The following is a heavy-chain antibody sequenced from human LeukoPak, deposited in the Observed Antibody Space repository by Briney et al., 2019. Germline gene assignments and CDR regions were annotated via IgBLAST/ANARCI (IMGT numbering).Heavy chain of an antibody. CDR2: LKEDGTKK. D-gene: IGHD3-22*01. V-gene: IGHV3-7*03. CDR3: ATPLDYYDSSGYHQGGD. CDR1: GFTFSRHW. J-gene: IGHJ4*02. Sequence: GGSLRLSCAASGFTFSRHWMTWVSQAPGKGLEWVANLKEDGTKKNYVDSVKGRFTVSRDNAKNSLYLQMNNLRAEDTAVYYCATPLDYYDSSGYHQGGDWGQGTLVTVSS.